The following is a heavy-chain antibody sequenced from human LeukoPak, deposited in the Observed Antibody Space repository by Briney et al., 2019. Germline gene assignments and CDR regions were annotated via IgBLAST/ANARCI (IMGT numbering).Heavy chain of an antibody. D-gene: IGHD6-19*01. CDR3: AKDPGIAVAGTMVYFDY. J-gene: IGHJ4*02. V-gene: IGHV3-23*01. CDR1: GFTFSSNA. Sequence: GGSLRLSCAASGFTFSSNAMSWVRQAPGKGLEWVSAISGSGGSTYYADSVKGRFTISRDNSKNTLYLQMNSLRAEDTAVYYCAKDPGIAVAGTMVYFDYWGQGTLVTVSS. CDR2: ISGSGGST.